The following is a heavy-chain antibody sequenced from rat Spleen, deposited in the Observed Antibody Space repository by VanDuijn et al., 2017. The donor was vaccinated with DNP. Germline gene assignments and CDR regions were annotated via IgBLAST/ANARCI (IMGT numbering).Heavy chain of an antibody. Sequence: EVRFQESGPGLVKPSESLSLTCSVTGYSITSNYWGWIRKFPGNQMEWMGYISYSGNTNYNPSLKSRISITRDTSKNQFFLQLNSVSPEDTATYYCARYRITTRDYFDYWGQGVMVTVSS. V-gene: IGHV3-1*01. J-gene: IGHJ2*01. D-gene: IGHD1-10*01. CDR1: GYSITSNY. CDR2: ISYSGNT. CDR3: ARYRITTRDYFDY.